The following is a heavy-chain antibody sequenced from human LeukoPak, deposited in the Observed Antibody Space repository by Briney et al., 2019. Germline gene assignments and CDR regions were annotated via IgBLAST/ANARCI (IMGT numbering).Heavy chain of an antibody. J-gene: IGHJ3*02. V-gene: IGHV3-30*03. Sequence: PGGSLRLSCAASGFTFSSYGMHWVRQAPGKGLEWVAVISYDGSNKYYADSVKGRFTISRDNCKNTLYLQMNSLRAEDTAVYYCTANSDAFDIWGQGTMVTVSS. CDR3: TANSDAFDI. CDR2: ISYDGSNK. CDR1: GFTFSSYG. D-gene: IGHD1/OR15-1a*01.